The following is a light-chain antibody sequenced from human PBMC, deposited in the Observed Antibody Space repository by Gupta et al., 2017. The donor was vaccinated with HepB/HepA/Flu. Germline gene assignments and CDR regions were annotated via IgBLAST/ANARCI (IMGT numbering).Light chain of an antibody. Sequence: NSILTQPHSVSESPGKTVTISCTGSSGHIGSNFVHWFLQRPGRAPTTVIHEDDQRPSGVPERFSGSLDRSSNSAALTISGLKTDDEADYYCQSYDNTNEFVVFGGGTKLTVL. CDR3: QSYDNTNEFVV. J-gene: IGLJ2*01. CDR1: SGHIGSNF. CDR2: EDD. V-gene: IGLV6-57*02.